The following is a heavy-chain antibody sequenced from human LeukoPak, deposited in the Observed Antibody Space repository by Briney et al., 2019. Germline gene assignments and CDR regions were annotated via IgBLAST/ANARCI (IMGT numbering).Heavy chain of an antibody. Sequence: GGTLRLSCAASGFTFSSYSMNWVRQAPGKGLEWVSSIRSSSSYIYYADSLKGRFTISRDNAKNSLYLQMNSLRAEDSAVYYCARDGPSIAADFDCWGQGTLVTVSS. V-gene: IGHV3-21*01. CDR1: GFTFSSYS. D-gene: IGHD6-6*01. J-gene: IGHJ4*02. CDR3: ARDGPSIAADFDC. CDR2: IRSSSSYI.